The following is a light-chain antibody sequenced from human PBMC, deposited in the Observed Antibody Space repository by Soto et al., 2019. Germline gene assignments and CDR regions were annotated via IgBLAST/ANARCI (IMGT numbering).Light chain of an antibody. CDR2: DAS. Sequence: DIQMTQSPSSLSASVGDRVTITCQASQDISNYLNWYQQTPGKAPKLLIYDASNLETGVPSRFSGSGSGTDFTFTISSLQPEDIATYYCQQVKSYPRTFGGGTKVEIK. V-gene: IGKV1-33*01. CDR1: QDISNY. CDR3: QQVKSYPRT. J-gene: IGKJ4*01.